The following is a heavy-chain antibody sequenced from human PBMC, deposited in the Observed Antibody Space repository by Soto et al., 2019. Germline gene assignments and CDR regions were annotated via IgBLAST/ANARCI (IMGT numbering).Heavy chain of an antibody. Sequence: QVQLVESGGGVVQPGRSLRLSCAASGFTFSNYGMHWVRQAPGKGMEWVAVISYHGSDKSYADSVKGRFTISRDNSKNTLYLQMDSLRAEETAVYYCAKDHLTTTVTTVGYWGQGTLVTVSS. J-gene: IGHJ4*02. CDR3: AKDHLTTTVTTVGY. CDR1: GFTFSNYG. D-gene: IGHD4-17*01. CDR2: ISYHGSDK. V-gene: IGHV3-30*18.